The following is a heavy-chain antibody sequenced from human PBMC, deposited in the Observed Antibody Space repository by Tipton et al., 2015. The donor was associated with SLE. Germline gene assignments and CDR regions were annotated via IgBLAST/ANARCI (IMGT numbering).Heavy chain of an antibody. CDR2: IYPGDSDT. J-gene: IGHJ6*02. V-gene: IGHV5-51*03. D-gene: IGHD3-3*01. CDR1: GYSFSNYW. Sequence: QLVQSGAEVKKPGESLKISCKGSGYSFSNYWIGWVRQMPGKGLEWMGIIYPGDSDTRYSPSFQGQVTISADKSINTAYLQWSSLKASDTAMYYCARPAATYYDWMDVWGQGTTVTVSS. CDR3: ARPAATYYDWMDV.